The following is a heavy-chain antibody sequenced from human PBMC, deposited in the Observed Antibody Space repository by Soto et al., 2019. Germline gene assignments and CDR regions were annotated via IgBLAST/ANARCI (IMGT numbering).Heavy chain of an antibody. D-gene: IGHD1-1*01. CDR3: AKDKRPDGVWDIEY. V-gene: IGHV3-30-3*01. CDR1: GFSFSSYA. Sequence: GGSLRLSCTASGFSFSSYAMYWFRQPPGKGLEWVAVISHDGINKHYADSVKGRVTVSRDNSNHSLDLQLNSLRGEDTAMYYCAKDKRPDGVWDIEYWGHGTLVTVSS. J-gene: IGHJ4*01. CDR2: ISHDGINK.